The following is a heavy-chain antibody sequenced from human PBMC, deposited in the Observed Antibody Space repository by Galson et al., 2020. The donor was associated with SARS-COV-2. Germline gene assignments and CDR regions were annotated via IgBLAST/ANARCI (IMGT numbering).Heavy chain of an antibody. J-gene: IGHJ6*02. CDR2: IFSNDKK. CDR1: GFSLTNARMG. Sequence: KMSGPTLVKPTETLTLTCTVSGFSLTNARMGVSWIRQPPGKALEWLAHIFSNDKKSYSTSLNSTLTISKDTSKSQVVLTMTNMDPVDTATYYCARIVVVPAAMRDYYYGMDVWGQGTTVTVSS. V-gene: IGHV2-26*01. CDR3: ARIVVVPAAMRDYYYGMDV. D-gene: IGHD2-2*01.